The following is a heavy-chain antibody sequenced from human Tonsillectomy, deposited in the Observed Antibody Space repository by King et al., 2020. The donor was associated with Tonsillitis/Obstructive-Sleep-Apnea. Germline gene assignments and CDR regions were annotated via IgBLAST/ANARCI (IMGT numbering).Heavy chain of an antibody. D-gene: IGHD2-8*01. CDR1: GFTFSSNA. CDR2: ISGSGGST. Sequence: VQLVESGGGLVQPGGSLRLSCAASGFTFSSNAMSWVRQAPGKGLEWVSVISGSGGSTYYADSVKGQFTISRDNSKNTLSLQMNSLRAEDTAVYCCAKDLSMGDAFDIWGQGTMVTVSS. J-gene: IGHJ3*02. CDR3: AKDLSMGDAFDI. V-gene: IGHV3-23*04.